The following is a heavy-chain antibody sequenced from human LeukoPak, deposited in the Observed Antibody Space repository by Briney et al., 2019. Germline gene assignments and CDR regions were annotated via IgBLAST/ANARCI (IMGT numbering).Heavy chain of an antibody. Sequence: ASVKVSCKASGGTFSSYAISWVRQAPGQGLEWMGGIIPIFGTANYAQKFQGRVTITADESTSTAYMELSSLRSEDTAVYYCARGLGRDLKRAFDIWGQGTMVTVSS. CDR3: ARGLGRDLKRAFDI. CDR2: IIPIFGTA. D-gene: IGHD3/OR15-3a*01. CDR1: GGTFSSYA. J-gene: IGHJ3*02. V-gene: IGHV1-69*13.